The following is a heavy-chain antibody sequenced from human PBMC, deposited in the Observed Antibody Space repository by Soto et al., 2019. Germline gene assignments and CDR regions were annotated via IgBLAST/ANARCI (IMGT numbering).Heavy chain of an antibody. Sequence: QVQLVQSGAEVKKPESSVKVSCKAPGGTFSTYAISWVRQAPGQGLEWMGGIIPMFGTANYAQRFQDRVTITANESTNTVYRELSSLRSADTAVYFCASGIQLWLRRINNGYSGWGQGTLVTVSS. CDR2: IIPMFGTA. V-gene: IGHV1-69*12. J-gene: IGHJ4*02. D-gene: IGHD5-18*01. CDR1: GGTFSTYA. CDR3: ASGIQLWLRRINNGYSG.